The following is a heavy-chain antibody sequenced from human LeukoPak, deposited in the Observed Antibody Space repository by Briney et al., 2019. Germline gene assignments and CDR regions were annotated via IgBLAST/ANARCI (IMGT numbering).Heavy chain of an antibody. J-gene: IGHJ4*02. Sequence: ASVKVSCKASGYTFTSYDINWVRQATGQGLEWMGWMNPNSGGTNYAQKFQGRVTMTRDTSISTAYMELSRLRSDDTAVYYCARDGYSGSYSGYWGQGTLVTVSS. CDR3: ARDGYSGSYSGY. CDR2: MNPNSGGT. CDR1: GYTFTSYD. V-gene: IGHV1-2*02. D-gene: IGHD1-26*01.